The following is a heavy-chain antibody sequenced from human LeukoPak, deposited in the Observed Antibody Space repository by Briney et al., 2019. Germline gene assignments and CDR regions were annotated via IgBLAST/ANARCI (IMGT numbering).Heavy chain of an antibody. D-gene: IGHD6-13*01. J-gene: IGHJ4*02. CDR1: GFTFSSYG. V-gene: IGHV3-30*03. Sequence: GGSLRLSCAASGFTFSSYGMHWVRQAPGKGLEWVSVMSYDGSNKYYADSVKGRFTISRDNSKNTLYLQMNSLRAEDTAGYYCECVFRIATAGRATDYFDYWGQGTLVTVSS. CDR2: MSYDGSNK. CDR3: ECVFRIATAGRATDYFDY.